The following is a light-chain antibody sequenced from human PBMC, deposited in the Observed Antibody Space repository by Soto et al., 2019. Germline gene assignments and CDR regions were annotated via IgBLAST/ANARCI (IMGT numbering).Light chain of an antibody. Sequence: QSALTQPASVSGSPGQSIAISCTGTSSDVADYNYVSWYQQHPGKAPKLMIYEVSNRPSGVSNRFSGSKSGNTASLTISGLQAEDEADYYCSSYTSSSTPVFGTGTKVTVL. CDR1: SSDVADYNY. CDR3: SSYTSSSTPV. J-gene: IGLJ1*01. V-gene: IGLV2-14*01. CDR2: EVS.